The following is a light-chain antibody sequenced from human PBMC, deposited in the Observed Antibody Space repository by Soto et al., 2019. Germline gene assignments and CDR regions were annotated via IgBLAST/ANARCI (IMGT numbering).Light chain of an antibody. V-gene: IGLV1-44*01. CDR1: TSNIGTNT. CDR3: ATWDDSVYV. J-gene: IGLJ1*01. CDR2: TND. Sequence: QSVLTQPPSASGTPGQRVTISCSGSTSNIGTNTVNWFQHLPGSAPKLLIYTNDQRPSGVPDRFSGSRSGTSASLAISGLQPEDEADYYCATWDDSVYVLGTGTKLTVL.